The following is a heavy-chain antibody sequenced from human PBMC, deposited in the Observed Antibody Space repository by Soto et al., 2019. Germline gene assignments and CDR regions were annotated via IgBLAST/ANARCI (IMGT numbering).Heavy chain of an antibody. CDR3: SKDGWEN. J-gene: IGHJ4*02. CDR1: GFTFSGYT. CDR2: ISHSGEST. Sequence: EVQLLESGGGLAQPGGSVRLSCAASGFTFSGYTMAWVRQAPGKGLEWVSTISHSGESTYYAESVKGRFTISRDNSKNTLYLQMNSLRGEDTAVYFCSKDGWENWGQGTLVTVAS. V-gene: IGHV3-23*01. D-gene: IGHD6-19*01.